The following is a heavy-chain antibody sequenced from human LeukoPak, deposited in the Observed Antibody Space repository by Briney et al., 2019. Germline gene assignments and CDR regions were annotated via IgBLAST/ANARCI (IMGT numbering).Heavy chain of an antibody. CDR1: GFTFSDYY. J-gene: IGHJ4*02. V-gene: IGHV3-11*01. CDR2: ISSSGSTI. CDR3: ARNDFWSEPFDY. Sequence: GGSLRLSCAASGFTFSDYYMSWIRQAPGKGLEWVSYISSSGSTIYYADSVKGRFTISRDNAKNSLYLQMNSLRAEDRAVYYCARNDFWSEPFDYWGQGTLVTVSS. D-gene: IGHD3-3*01.